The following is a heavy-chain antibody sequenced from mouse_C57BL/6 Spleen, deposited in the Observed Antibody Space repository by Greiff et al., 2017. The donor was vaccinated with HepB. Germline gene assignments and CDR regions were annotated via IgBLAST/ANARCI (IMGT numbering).Heavy chain of an antibody. J-gene: IGHJ2*01. CDR3: ARRGPLENYFDY. V-gene: IGHV1-64*01. Sequence: QVQLQQPGAELVKPGASVKLSCKASGYTFTSYWMHWVKQRPGQGLEWIGMIHPNSGSTNYNEKFKSKATLTVDKSSSTAYMQLSSLTSEDSAVYYCARRGPLENYFDYWGQGTTLTVSS. CDR2: IHPNSGST. D-gene: IGHD6-1*01. CDR1: GYTFTSYW.